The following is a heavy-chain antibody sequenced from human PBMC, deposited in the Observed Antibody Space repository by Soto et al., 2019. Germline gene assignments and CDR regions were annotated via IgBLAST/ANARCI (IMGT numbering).Heavy chain of an antibody. Sequence: ASVKVSCKASGGTFSSYAISWVRQAPGQGLEWMGGIIPIFGTANYAQKFQGRVTITADESTSTAYMELSSLRSEDTAVYYCARDGGRDIAAAGIAGGMDVWGQGTTVTVSS. CDR1: GGTFSSYA. CDR3: ARDGGRDIAAAGIAGGMDV. J-gene: IGHJ6*02. CDR2: IIPIFGTA. V-gene: IGHV1-69*13. D-gene: IGHD6-13*01.